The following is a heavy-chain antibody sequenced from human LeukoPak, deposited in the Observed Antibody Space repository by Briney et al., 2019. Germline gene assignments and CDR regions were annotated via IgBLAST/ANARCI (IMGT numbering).Heavy chain of an antibody. D-gene: IGHD6-13*01. Sequence: SETLSLTCTVSGGSISSYYWSWIRQPPGKGLEWTGYIYTSGSTNYNPSLKSRVTISVDTSKNQFSLKLSSVTAADTAVYYCARLYSSSWYSYYYYYMDVWGKGTTVTVSS. V-gene: IGHV4-4*09. CDR1: GGSISSYY. J-gene: IGHJ6*03. CDR3: ARLYSSSWYSYYYYYMDV. CDR2: IYTSGST.